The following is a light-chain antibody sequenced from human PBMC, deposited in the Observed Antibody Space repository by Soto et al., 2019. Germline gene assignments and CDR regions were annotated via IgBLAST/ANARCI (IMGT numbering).Light chain of an antibody. Sequence: DIQFTQSPSSLSASVGDSVTITCRASQGVSRYLSWYQQKQGRAPILLISAASTLQSGVPARFSGRGSGTDFTLSITSLQTEDFATYYCQQLNTYPVTFGGGTKVDI. V-gene: IGKV1-9*01. CDR3: QQLNTYPVT. J-gene: IGKJ4*01. CDR2: AAS. CDR1: QGVSRY.